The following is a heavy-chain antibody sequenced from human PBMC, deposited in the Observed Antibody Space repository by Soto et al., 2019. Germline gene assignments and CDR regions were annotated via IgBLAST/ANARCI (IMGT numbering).Heavy chain of an antibody. CDR3: ARSWGSNYDFDMDV. CDR2: IYYSGST. CDR1: GGSISSGGYY. Sequence: QVQLQESGPGLVKPSQTLSLTCTVSGGSISSGGYYWSWIRQHPGKGLEWIGYIYYSGSTYYNPSLKSRVTISVDTSKNQCSLKLSSVTAADTAVYYCARSWGSNYDFDMDVWGKGTTVTVSS. J-gene: IGHJ6*03. D-gene: IGHD3-3*01. V-gene: IGHV4-31*03.